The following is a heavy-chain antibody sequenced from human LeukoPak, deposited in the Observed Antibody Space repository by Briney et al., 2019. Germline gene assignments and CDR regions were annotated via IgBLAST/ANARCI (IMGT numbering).Heavy chain of an antibody. J-gene: IGHJ4*02. CDR3: AKDLTDGSYYAFDY. V-gene: IGHV3-30*18. CDR2: ISYDGSNK. Sequence: GGSLRLSCAASGFTFSSYGMHWVRQAPGKGLEWVAVISYDGSNKYYADSVKGRFTISRDNSKNTLYLQMNSLRAEDTAVYYCAKDLTDGSYYAFDYWGQGTLVTVSS. CDR1: GFTFSSYG. D-gene: IGHD1-26*01.